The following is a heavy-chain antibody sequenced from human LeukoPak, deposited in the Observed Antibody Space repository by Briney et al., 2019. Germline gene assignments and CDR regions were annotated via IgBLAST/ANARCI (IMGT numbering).Heavy chain of an antibody. Sequence: GGSLRLSCAASGFTFSSYTMNWVRQAPGKGLEWVSSISSSSSYIYYADSVKGRFTISRDNAKNTLNLQMNSLRAEDTAVYYCARDLGQYYDTSDNWFDPWGQGTLVTVSS. V-gene: IGHV3-21*01. D-gene: IGHD3-22*01. CDR2: ISSSSSYI. CDR1: GFTFSSYT. J-gene: IGHJ5*02. CDR3: ARDLGQYYDTSDNWFDP.